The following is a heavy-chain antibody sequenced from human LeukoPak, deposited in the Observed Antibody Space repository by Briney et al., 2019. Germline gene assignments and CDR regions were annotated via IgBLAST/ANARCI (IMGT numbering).Heavy chain of an antibody. D-gene: IGHD3-3*01. CDR2: IIPIFGTA. CDR1: GYTLTELS. Sequence: SVKVSCKVSGYTLTELSMHWVRQAPGQGLEWMGGIIPIFGTANYAQKFQGRVTITADESTSTAYMELSSLRSEDTAVYYCARGIGVAFPWGQGTLVTVSS. J-gene: IGHJ5*02. CDR3: ARGIGVAFP. V-gene: IGHV1-69*13.